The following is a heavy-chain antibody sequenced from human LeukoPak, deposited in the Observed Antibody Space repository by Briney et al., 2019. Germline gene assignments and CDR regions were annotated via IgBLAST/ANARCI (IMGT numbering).Heavy chain of an antibody. CDR3: ARDSNWNDWVWFNP. CDR1: GGSISSYY. D-gene: IGHD1-1*01. CDR2: IYTSGST. Sequence: SETLSLTCTVSGGSISSYYWSWIRQPAGKGLERIGRIYTSGSTNYNPSLKSRVTMSVDTSKNQFSLKLSSVTAADTAVYYCARDSNWNDWVWFNPWGQGTLVTVSS. V-gene: IGHV4-4*07. J-gene: IGHJ5*02.